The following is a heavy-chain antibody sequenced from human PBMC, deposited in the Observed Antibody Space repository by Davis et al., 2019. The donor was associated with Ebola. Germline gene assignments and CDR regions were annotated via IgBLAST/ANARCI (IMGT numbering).Heavy chain of an antibody. CDR1: GGSISSYY. V-gene: IGHV4-34*01. CDR2: INHSGST. Sequence: SETLSLTCTVSGGSISSYYWSWIRQPPGKGLEWIGEINHSGSTNYNPSLKSRVTISVDTSKNQFSLKLSSVTAADTAVYYCARGNAFDIWGQGTMVTVTS. CDR3: ARGNAFDI. J-gene: IGHJ3*02.